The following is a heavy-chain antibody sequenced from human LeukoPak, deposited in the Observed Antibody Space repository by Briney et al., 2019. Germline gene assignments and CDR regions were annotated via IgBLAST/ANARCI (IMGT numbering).Heavy chain of an antibody. J-gene: IGHJ4*02. D-gene: IGHD7-27*01. CDR3: SRVGMRGLDY. Sequence: ASVTVSFKGSVYTFTVYYMHWVRQAPGQGRGGMGWINPKSGGTNYAQKFQGRVTMTRATSISTAYMELSRLRSDDTAVYYCSRVGMRGLDYWGQGTLVTVSS. V-gene: IGHV1-2*02. CDR2: INPKSGGT. CDR1: VYTFTVYY.